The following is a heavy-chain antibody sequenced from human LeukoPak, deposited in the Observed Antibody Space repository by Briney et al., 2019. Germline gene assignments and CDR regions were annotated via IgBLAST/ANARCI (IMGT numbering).Heavy chain of an antibody. CDR2: INPSGGSA. Sequence: ASVTVSCKASGYTFTSYYLHWVRQAPGQGLEWMGIINPSGGSATSAQKFQGRVTMTRDTSTSTVYMELNSLRSEDTAVYYCARDGESGHSYGYYLDYWGQGTPVTVSS. J-gene: IGHJ4*02. D-gene: IGHD5-18*01. V-gene: IGHV1-46*01. CDR1: GYTFTSYY. CDR3: ARDGESGHSYGYYLDY.